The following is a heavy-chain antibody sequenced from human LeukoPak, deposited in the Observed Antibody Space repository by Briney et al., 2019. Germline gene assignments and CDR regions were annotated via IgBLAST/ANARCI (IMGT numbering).Heavy chain of an antibody. D-gene: IGHD6-19*01. V-gene: IGHV3-23*01. J-gene: IGHJ4*02. CDR3: AKDNRRHYTSGPNPDSLH. Sequence: GGSLRLSCAASGFTFSSYSMSWVRQAPGKGLEWVSGTSDRGDYTYYADSVKGRFTISRDNAKNSLYLQMNSLRVEDTAFYYCAKDNRRHYTSGPNPDSLHWGQGALVTVSS. CDR2: TSDRGDYT. CDR1: GFTFSSYS.